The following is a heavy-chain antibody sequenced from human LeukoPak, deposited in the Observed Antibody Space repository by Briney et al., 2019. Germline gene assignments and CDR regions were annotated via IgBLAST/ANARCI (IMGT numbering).Heavy chain of an antibody. D-gene: IGHD2-21*02. CDR2: IYTSGST. CDR3: ARDGGYCGSDCFVDV. CDR1: GGSISSYY. J-gene: IGHJ6*04. V-gene: IGHV4-4*07. Sequence: SETLSLTCTVSGGSISSYYWSWIRQPAGKGLEWIGRIYTSGSTNYNPSLKSRVTMSVDTSKNQFSLKLSSVTAADTAVYYCARDGGYCGSDCFVDVWGKGTTVTVSS.